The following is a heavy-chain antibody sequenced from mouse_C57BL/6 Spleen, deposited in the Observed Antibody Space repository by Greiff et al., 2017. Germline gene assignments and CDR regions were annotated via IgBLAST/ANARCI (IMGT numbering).Heavy chain of an antibody. V-gene: IGHV1-69*01. J-gene: IGHJ1*03. Sequence: QVQLQQPGAELVMPGASVKLSCKASGYTFTSYWMHWVKQRPGQGLEWIGEIDPSDSCTNSNQKFKGKSTLTVDKSSSTAYMQLSSLTSEDAAVYYCALLGARYFDVWGTGTTVTVSS. CDR2: IDPSDSCT. CDR3: ALLGARYFDV. D-gene: IGHD4-1*01. CDR1: GYTFTSYW.